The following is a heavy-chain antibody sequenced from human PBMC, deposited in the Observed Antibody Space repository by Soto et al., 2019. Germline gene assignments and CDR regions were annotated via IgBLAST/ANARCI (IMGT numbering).Heavy chain of an antibody. CDR3: ARAGLRTYKGDY. CDR1: CGSFSGYY. V-gene: IGHV4-34*01. J-gene: IGHJ4*02. Sequence: PSETLSLTCAFYCGSFSGYYWSWIRQPPGKGLEWIGEINHSGRTNYTPSLKSRVTISVDTSKNQFSLKLSSVTAADTAVYYCARAGLRTYKGDYWGQGTLVTVSS. D-gene: IGHD4-17*01. CDR2: INHSGRT.